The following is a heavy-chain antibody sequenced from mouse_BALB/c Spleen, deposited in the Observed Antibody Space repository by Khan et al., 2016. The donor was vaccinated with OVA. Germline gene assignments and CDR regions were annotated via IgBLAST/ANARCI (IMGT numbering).Heavy chain of an antibody. CDR2: ISSGSRTI. V-gene: IGHV5-17*02. Sequence: EVELVESGGGLVQPGGSRKLSCAASGFTFSSFGMHWVRQAPEKGLEWVAFISSGSRTIYYTDTVKGRFTISRDNPKNTLFLQLTSLRSEDTAMYYCARDDGWVLDYWGQGTSVTVSS. J-gene: IGHJ4*01. CDR3: ARDDGWVLDY. D-gene: IGHD1-1*02. CDR1: GFTFSSFG.